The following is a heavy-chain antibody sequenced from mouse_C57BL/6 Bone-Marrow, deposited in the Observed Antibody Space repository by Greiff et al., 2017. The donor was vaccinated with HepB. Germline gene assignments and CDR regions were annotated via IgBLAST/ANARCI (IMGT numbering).Heavy chain of an antibody. CDR3: ARGPLAYYAMDY. CDR2: IDPSDSYT. V-gene: IGHV1-69*01. J-gene: IGHJ4*01. CDR1: GYTFTSYW. Sequence: QVQLQQPGAELVMPGASVKLSCKASGYTFTSYWMHWVKQRPGQGLEWIGEIDPSDSYTNYNQKSKGKSTLTVDKSSSTAYMQLSSLTSEDSAVYYCARGPLAYYAMDYWGQGTSVTVSS.